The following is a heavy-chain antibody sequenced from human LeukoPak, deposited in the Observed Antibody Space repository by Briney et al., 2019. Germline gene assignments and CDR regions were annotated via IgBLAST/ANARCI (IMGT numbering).Heavy chain of an antibody. J-gene: IGHJ4*02. V-gene: IGHV1-2*06. Sequence: ASVKVSCKASGYTFTSYAMHWVRQAPGQGLEWMGRINPNSGGTKYAQKFQGRVTMTRDTSISTAYMELSRLRSDDTAVYYCARGGANYYDSTPQILFDYWGQGTLVTVSS. CDR1: GYTFTSYA. D-gene: IGHD3-22*01. CDR2: INPNSGGT. CDR3: ARGGANYYDSTPQILFDY.